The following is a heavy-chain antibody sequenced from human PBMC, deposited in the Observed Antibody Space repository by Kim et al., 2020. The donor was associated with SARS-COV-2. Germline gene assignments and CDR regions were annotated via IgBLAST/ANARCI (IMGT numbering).Heavy chain of an antibody. CDR3: ARNYDLYLSSHFDY. J-gene: IGHJ4*02. V-gene: IGHV3-30*03. CDR1: GFTFSSYG. Sequence: GGSLRLSCGASGFTFSSYGMHWVRQAPGKGLEWVAVISYDGSNKYYADSVKGRFTISRDNSKNTLYLQMNSLRGEDTAVYYCARNYDLYLSSHFDYWGQGTLVTVSS. D-gene: IGHD2-2*02. CDR2: ISYDGSNK.